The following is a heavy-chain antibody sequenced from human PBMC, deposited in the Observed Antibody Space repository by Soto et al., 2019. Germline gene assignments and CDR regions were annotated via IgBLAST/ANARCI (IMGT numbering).Heavy chain of an antibody. J-gene: IGHJ3*02. D-gene: IGHD2-8*01. CDR1: GFTFSSYS. CDR2: ISSSSSTI. CDR3: AREAGGEDIVLMVYAPDAFDI. V-gene: IGHV3-48*02. Sequence: GSLRLSCAAAGFTFSSYSMNRVRQAPGKGLAWVSYISSSSSTIYYADSVKGRFTISRDNAKNSLYLQMNSLRDEDTAVYYCAREAGGEDIVLMVYAPDAFDIWGQGTMVTVSS.